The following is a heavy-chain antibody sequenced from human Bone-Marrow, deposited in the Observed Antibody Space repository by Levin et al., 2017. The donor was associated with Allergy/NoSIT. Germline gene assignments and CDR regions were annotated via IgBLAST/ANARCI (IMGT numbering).Heavy chain of an antibody. CDR1: GFTFSDHG. D-gene: IGHD1-26*01. Sequence: GESLKISCLASGFTFSDHGMNWVRQAPGKGLEWVAVISNDGRLQEYADSVKGRFTTTRDNSQNMVFLQMTSLSVEATAIYFCARAPGRTWFFDFIDFWGQGSLVAVSS. CDR3: ARAPGRTWFFDFIDF. V-gene: IGHV3-30*03. J-gene: IGHJ4*02. CDR2: ISNDGRLQ.